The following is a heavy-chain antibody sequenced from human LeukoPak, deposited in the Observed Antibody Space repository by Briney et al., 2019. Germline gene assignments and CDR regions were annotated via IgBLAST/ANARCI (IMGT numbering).Heavy chain of an antibody. J-gene: IGHJ4*02. CDR2: IKKGGSEK. CDR1: GFTFSSYW. V-gene: IGHV3-7*01. Sequence: PGGSLRLSCAASGFTFSSYWMSWVRQAPGKGLEWVANIKKGGSEKYYVDSVKGRLTISRDNAKNSLYLQMNSLRGEDTAVYYCARDVALSTYHYESSGLLDYWGQGTLVTVSS. CDR3: ARDVALSTYHYESSGLLDY. D-gene: IGHD3-22*01.